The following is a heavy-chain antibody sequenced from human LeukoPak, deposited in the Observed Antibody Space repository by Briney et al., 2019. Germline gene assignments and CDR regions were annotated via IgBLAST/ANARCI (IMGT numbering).Heavy chain of an antibody. V-gene: IGHV3-7*01. Sequence: GGSLRLSCAASGFSFSSYWMSWVRQTPGKGLEWVANIKQDGSEIYYVGAVKGRFTISRDNAKNSLFLQVNSLRAEDTAVYYCAELGITMIGGVWGKGTAVTISS. CDR1: GFSFSSYW. J-gene: IGHJ6*04. D-gene: IGHD3-10*02. CDR2: IKQDGSEI. CDR3: AELGITMIGGV.